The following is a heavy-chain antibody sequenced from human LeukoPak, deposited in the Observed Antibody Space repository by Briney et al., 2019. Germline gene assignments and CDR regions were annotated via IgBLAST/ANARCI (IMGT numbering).Heavy chain of an antibody. J-gene: IGHJ5*02. CDR1: GGSISNYY. Sequence: PSETLSLTCTVSGGSISNYYWSWIRQSPGKGLEWIGYIYSSGGTNYKSSLKSRVTISVDTSKNQFSLKLTSVTAADTAVYYCAKNGQSGFSFDPWGQGTLVTVSS. CDR2: IYSSGGT. CDR3: AKNGQSGFSFDP. D-gene: IGHD3-3*01. V-gene: IGHV4-59*08.